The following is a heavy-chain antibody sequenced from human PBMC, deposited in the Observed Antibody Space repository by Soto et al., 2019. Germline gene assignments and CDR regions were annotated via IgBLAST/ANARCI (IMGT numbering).Heavy chain of an antibody. J-gene: IGHJ4*02. CDR2: IFSDAAK. D-gene: IGHD2-8*02. V-gene: IGHV2-26*01. CDR3: ARMAGYWAGLGD. Sequence: QVTLKESGPVLVKPAETLTLTCFVSGFSLSTTRVGVSWIRQPPGKALEWLAHIFSDAAKSYNPSLKNRLTISEDTSTGQVVLTMTNMDPVDTATYFCARMAGYWAGLGDWGQGPLVTVSS. CDR1: GFSLSTTRVG.